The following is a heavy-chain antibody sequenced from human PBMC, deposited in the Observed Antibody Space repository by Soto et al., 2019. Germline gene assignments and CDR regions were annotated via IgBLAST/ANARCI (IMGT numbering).Heavy chain of an antibody. CDR1: GFTFSSSF. J-gene: IGHJ4*02. V-gene: IGHV3-7*03. Sequence: GGSLRLSCVASGFTFSSSFMGWVRQAPGKGLEWVANINQDGGGTYYVDSVQGRFTISRDNAKDSPFLQLNSLRGEDTAVYYCARYFRGSGRYFFDYWGQGTLVTVS. D-gene: IGHD6-19*01. CDR3: ARYFRGSGRYFFDY. CDR2: INQDGGGT.